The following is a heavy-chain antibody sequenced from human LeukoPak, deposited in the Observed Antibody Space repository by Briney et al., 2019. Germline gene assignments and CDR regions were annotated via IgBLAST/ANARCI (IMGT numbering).Heavy chain of an antibody. CDR2: ITSSSSYI. CDR3: ARGPSNYGYYVDS. CDR1: GLTFSSYS. D-gene: IGHD5-18*01. J-gene: IGHJ4*02. Sequence: GWSLRLSCAASGLTFSSYSMNWVRQAPGKGLEGVSSITSSSSYIYYADSVNGRFTNSRDNATNSLYLQMSSLRAEDTAVYYCARGPSNYGYYVDSWGQGTLVTVSS. V-gene: IGHV3-21*01.